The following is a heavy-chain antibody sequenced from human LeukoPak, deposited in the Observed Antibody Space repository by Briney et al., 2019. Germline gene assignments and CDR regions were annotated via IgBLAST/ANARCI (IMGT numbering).Heavy chain of an antibody. D-gene: IGHD3-22*01. Sequence: SETLSLTCTVSGYSIGSGYYWGWIRQPPGKGLEWIGSIYHSGSTYYNPSLKSRVTISVDTSKNQFSLKLSSVTSADTAVYYCARSSTMTGVVNWFDPWGQGTLVTVSS. CDR3: ARSSTMTGVVNWFDP. V-gene: IGHV4-38-2*02. CDR2: IYHSGST. J-gene: IGHJ5*02. CDR1: GYSIGSGYY.